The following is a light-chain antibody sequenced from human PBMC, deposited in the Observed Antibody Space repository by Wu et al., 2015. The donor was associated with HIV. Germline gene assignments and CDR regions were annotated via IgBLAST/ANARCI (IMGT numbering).Light chain of an antibody. CDR2: GAT. J-gene: IGKJ1*01. Sequence: EVVLTQSPGTLSLSPGERATLSCRSSQTVTSGYLAWYQQKPGQAPRLLIYGATSRAIDTPDRFSGDGSEKDFTLTISRVEPEDFAVYYCQQYSDSIRTFGQGTKVE. CDR3: QQYSDSIRT. CDR1: QTVTSGY. V-gene: IGKV3-20*01.